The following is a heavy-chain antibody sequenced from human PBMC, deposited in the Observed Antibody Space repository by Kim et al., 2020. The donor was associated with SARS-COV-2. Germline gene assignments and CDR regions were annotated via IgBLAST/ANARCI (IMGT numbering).Heavy chain of an antibody. CDR3: ARKRDVVVVAAGPFDY. D-gene: IGHD2-15*01. CDR2: ISGSGGST. CDR1: GFTFSSYA. Sequence: GGSLRLSCAASGFTFSSYAMSWVRQAPGKGLEWVSAISGSGGSTYYADSVKGRFTISRDNSKNTLYLQMNSLRAEDTAVYYCARKRDVVVVAAGPFDYWGQGTLVTVSS. J-gene: IGHJ4*02. V-gene: IGHV3-23*01.